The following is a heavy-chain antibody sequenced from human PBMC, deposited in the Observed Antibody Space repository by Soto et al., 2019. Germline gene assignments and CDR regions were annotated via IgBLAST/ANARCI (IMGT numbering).Heavy chain of an antibody. Sequence: SETLSLTRTVSGGSISSYYWSWIRQRPGKGLEWIGYIYYFGSTNYNPSLKSRVTISVDTFKSQLTLKLTSVTAADTAVYYCARHSPDFDWLSQFDYWGQGTLVTVSS. CDR1: GGSISSYY. CDR2: IYYFGST. CDR3: ARHSPDFDWLSQFDY. J-gene: IGHJ4*02. V-gene: IGHV4-59*08. D-gene: IGHD3-9*01.